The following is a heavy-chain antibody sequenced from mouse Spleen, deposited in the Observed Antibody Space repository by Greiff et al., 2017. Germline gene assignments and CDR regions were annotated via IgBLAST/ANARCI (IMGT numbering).Heavy chain of an antibody. CDR1: GYTFTDYN. CDR3: ARRDIHGGEDYYAMDY. J-gene: IGHJ4*01. Sequence: VQLQQSGPELVKPGASVKIPCKASGYTFTDYNMDWVKQSHGKSLEWIGDINPNNGGTIYNQKFKGKATLTVDKSSSTAYMELRSLTSEDTAVYYCARRDIHGGEDYYAMDYWGQGTSVTVSS. V-gene: IGHV1-18*01. CDR2: INPNNGGT. D-gene: IGHD1-1*02.